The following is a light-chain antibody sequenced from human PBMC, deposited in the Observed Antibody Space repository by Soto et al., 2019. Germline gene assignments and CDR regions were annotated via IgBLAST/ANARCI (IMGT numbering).Light chain of an antibody. CDR2: KSS. J-gene: IGKJ2*01. CDR3: EDFSSYSLYT. V-gene: IGKV1-5*03. CDR1: QSISSW. Sequence: DIQMTQSPSTLSASVGDTVTITCRASQSISSWLAWYEQKPGKVPKILVYKSSSLESGVPSRFSGSGYDTEVTLTISNLQPNDFATYYCEDFSSYSLYTFGQGPKLEIK.